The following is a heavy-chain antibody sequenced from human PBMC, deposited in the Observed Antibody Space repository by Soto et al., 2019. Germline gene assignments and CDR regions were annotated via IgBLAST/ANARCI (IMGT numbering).Heavy chain of an antibody. Sequence: PSETLSLTCTVSGGSISSGDYYWSWIRQPPGKGLEWIGYIYYSGSTYYNPSLKSRVTISVDTSKNQFSLKLSSVTAADTAVYYCARDKSNNRNYYYYGMDVWGQGTTVTVSS. CDR2: IYYSGST. D-gene: IGHD4-4*01. V-gene: IGHV4-30-4*01. CDR3: ARDKSNNRNYYYYGMDV. J-gene: IGHJ6*02. CDR1: GGSISSGDYY.